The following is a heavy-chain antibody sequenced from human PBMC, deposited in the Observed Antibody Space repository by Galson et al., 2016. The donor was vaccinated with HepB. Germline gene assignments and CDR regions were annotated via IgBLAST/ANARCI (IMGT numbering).Heavy chain of an antibody. D-gene: IGHD3-3*01. CDR1: GFIFSVYN. Sequence: SLRLSCAASGFIFSVYNMNWARQAPGKGLEWIAWITSSSDTMYYADSVKGRFTISRDDSKNTVYLQMNSLRAEDTAVYYCARSYYDFWSGLGYWGQGTLVTVSS. CDR3: ARSYYDFWSGLGY. CDR2: ITSSSDTM. J-gene: IGHJ4*02. V-gene: IGHV3-48*01.